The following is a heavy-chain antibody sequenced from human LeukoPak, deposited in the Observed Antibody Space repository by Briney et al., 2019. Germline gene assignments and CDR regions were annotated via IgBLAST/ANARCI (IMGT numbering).Heavy chain of an antibody. CDR3: ARSFRRGYSGYDQAHDAFDI. J-gene: IGHJ3*02. V-gene: IGHV7-4-1*02. CDR2: INTNTGNP. CDR1: GYTFTSYA. D-gene: IGHD5-12*01. Sequence: VASVKVSCKASGYTFTSYAMNWVRQAPGQGLEWMGWINTNTGNPTYAQGFTGRFVFSLDTSVSTAYLQISSLKAEDTAVYYCARSFRRGYSGYDQAHDAFDIWGQGTMVTVSS.